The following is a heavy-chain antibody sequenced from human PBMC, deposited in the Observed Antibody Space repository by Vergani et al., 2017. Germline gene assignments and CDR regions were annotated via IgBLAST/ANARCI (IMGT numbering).Heavy chain of an antibody. V-gene: IGHV3-30-3*01. CDR2: ISYDGSNK. CDR3: ARAEGNWNYDWFDP. J-gene: IGHJ5*02. CDR1: GFTFSSYA. Sequence: QVQLVESGGGVVQPGRSLRLSCAASGFTFSSYAMHWVRQAPGKGLEWVAVISYDGSNKYYADSVKGRLTISRDNSKNTLYLQMNSLRAEDTAVYYCARAEGNWNYDWFDPWGQGTLVTVSS. D-gene: IGHD1-7*01.